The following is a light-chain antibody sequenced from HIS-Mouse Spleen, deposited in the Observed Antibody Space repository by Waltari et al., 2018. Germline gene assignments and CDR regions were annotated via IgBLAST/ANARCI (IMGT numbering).Light chain of an antibody. V-gene: IGKV1-33*01. Sequence: DILMTQSPPSISASLADRVAITCKASQNSSKYLESYQQKPGKAPKLLIYDASNLETGVPSRFSGSGSGTDFTFTISSLEPEDIATYYCQQHGNRHRLTFGPGTRVEIK. CDR1: QNSSKY. CDR2: DAS. CDR3: QQHGNRHRLT. J-gene: IGKJ3*01.